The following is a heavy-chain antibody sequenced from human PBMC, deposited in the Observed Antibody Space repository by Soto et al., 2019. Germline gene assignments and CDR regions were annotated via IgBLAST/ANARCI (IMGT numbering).Heavy chain of an antibody. Sequence: QAQLVESGGGVVQPGRSLRVSCVASGYTFSDYAMHWVRQAPGKGLEWVAVISYDGSAKYFSDSVKDRFTISRDNYRNTMDMKMNSLGPEDTGIYYCAKDRTRFMAWPHFFHGLDIWGQGTTVTVSS. CDR3: AKDRTRFMAWPHFFHGLDI. D-gene: IGHD3-3*01. CDR2: ISYDGSAK. V-gene: IGHV3-30*04. CDR1: GYTFSDYA. J-gene: IGHJ6*02.